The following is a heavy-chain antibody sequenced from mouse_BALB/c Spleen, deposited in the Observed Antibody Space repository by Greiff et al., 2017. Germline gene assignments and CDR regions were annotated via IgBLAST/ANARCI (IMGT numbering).Heavy chain of an antibody. J-gene: IGHJ1*01. D-gene: IGHD1-1*01. V-gene: IGHV14-3*02. Sequence: VQLKQSGAELVKPGASVKLSCTASGFNIKDTYMHWVKQRPEQGLEWIGRIDPANGNSKYDPKFQGKATITADTSSNTAYLQLSSLTSEDTAVYYCARGNYVPYFDVWGAGTTVTVSS. CDR2: IDPANGNS. CDR3: ARGNYVPYFDV. CDR1: GFNIKDTY.